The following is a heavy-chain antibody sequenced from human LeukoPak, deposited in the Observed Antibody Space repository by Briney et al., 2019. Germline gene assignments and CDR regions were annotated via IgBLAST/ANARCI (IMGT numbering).Heavy chain of an antibody. CDR3: ANSKIGLMWAFVI. CDR1: GFTFSSYG. Sequence: GGSLRLSCAASGFTFSSYGMHWVRQAPGKGLEWAAVIWYDGSNKYYADSVKGRFTISRDNSKNTLYLQMNSLRAENTAVYYCANSKIGLMWAFVIWGQGTMVTVSS. D-gene: IGHD2-2*01. J-gene: IGHJ3*02. CDR2: IWYDGSNK. V-gene: IGHV3-33*06.